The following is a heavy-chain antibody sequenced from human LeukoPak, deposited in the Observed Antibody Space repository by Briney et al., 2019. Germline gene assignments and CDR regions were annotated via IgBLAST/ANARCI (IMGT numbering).Heavy chain of an antibody. CDR2: IKQDGSEK. D-gene: IGHD2-15*01. V-gene: IGHV3-7*01. J-gene: IGHJ5*02. Sequence: GGSLRLSCAASGFTFSSYWMSWVRQAPGKGLEWVANIKQDGSEKYYVDSVKGRFTISRDNAKNSLYLQMNSLRAEDTAVYYCARGSAVAPTLGFDPWGQGTLVTVSS. CDR3: ARGSAVAPTLGFDP. CDR1: GFTFSSYW.